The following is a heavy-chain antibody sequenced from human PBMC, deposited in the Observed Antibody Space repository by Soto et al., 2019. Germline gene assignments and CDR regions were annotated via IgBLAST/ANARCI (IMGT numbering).Heavy chain of an antibody. D-gene: IGHD6-19*01. CDR2: INHSGST. CDR3: GRGQEQWVVRPFDY. V-gene: IGHV4-34*01. CDR1: GGSFSGYY. Sequence: PSETLSLTCAVYGGSFSGYYWSWIRQPPGKGLEWIGEINHSGSTNYNPSLKSRVTISVDTAKNQFSMQVSSVTAADTAVYYCGRGQEQWVVRPFDYWGQGTLVTVS. J-gene: IGHJ4*02.